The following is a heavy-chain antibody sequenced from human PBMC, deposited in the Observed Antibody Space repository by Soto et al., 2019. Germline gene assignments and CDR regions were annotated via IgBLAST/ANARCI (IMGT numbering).Heavy chain of an antibody. CDR1: GDSVSIKSVA. J-gene: IGHJ4*02. V-gene: IGHV6-1*01. Sequence: TLSLTCAIFGDSVSIKSVAWNWIRQSPSRGLEWLGRTYYRSKWYDDYAVSVKSRITINPDTSKNQFSLQLNSVTPEDTAVYYCALVSFEKQMSHFDYCGQGLLVTVSS. CDR3: ALVSFEKQMSHFDY. CDR2: TYYRSKWYD. D-gene: IGHD2-15*01.